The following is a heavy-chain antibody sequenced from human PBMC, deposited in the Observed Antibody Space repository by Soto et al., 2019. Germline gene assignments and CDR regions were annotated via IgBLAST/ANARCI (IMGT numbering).Heavy chain of an antibody. CDR2: IYPGDSDI. CDR3: AIRRSSHWFDY. D-gene: IGHD2-2*01. V-gene: IGHV5-51*01. CDR1: GYTFTDYW. Sequence: GESLKISCKGSGYTFTDYWIGWVRQLPGKGLEWMGIIYPGDSDIRYSPSFQGHVTITVDKSTSTAYLQWSTLKATDTAMYYCAIRRSSHWFDYWGQGTLVTVSS. J-gene: IGHJ4*02.